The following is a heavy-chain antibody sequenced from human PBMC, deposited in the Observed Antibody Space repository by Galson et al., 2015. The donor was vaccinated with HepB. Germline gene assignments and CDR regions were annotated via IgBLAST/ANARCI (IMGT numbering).Heavy chain of an antibody. J-gene: IGHJ4*02. CDR1: GGSITSGGYY. V-gene: IGHV4-31*03. D-gene: IGHD3-3*01. CDR2: IYYTGSI. Sequence: TLSLTCTVSGGSITSGGYYWSWVRQLPGKGLEWIGFIYYTGSIYYNPSLKSRVTISEDTSKNQFSLNLSSATAADTAVYYCARGVREWLSTFFDYWGQGTLVTVSS. CDR3: ARGVREWLSTFFDY.